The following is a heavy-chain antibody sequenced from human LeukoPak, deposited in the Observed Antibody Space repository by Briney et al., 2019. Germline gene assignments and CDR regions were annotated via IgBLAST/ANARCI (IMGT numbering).Heavy chain of an antibody. CDR1: GFTFSDHY. J-gene: IGHJ4*02. Sequence: GGSLRLSCAASGFTFSDHYMSWIRQAPGKGLEWVSYISSSSSHTTYADSVKGRFTISRDNAKNSLYLQMNSLRDEDTAVYYCARDSGYSSGWSDFDYWGQGTLVTVSS. V-gene: IGHV3-11*06. CDR3: ARDSGYSSGWSDFDY. CDR2: ISSSSSHT. D-gene: IGHD6-19*01.